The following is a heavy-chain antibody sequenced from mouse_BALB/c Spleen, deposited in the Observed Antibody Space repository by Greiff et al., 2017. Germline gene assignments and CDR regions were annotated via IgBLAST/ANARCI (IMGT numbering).Heavy chain of an antibody. CDR2: IDPETGGT. V-gene: IGHV1-15*01. CDR1: GYTFTDYE. D-gene: IGHD2-2*01. Sequence: VQLQQSGAELVRPGASVTLSCKASGYTFTDYEMHWVKQTPVHGLEWIGAIDPETGGTAYNQKFKGKATLTADKSSSTAYMELRSLTSEDSAVYYCTIEGYDFFAYWGQGTLVTVSA. CDR3: TIEGYDFFAY. J-gene: IGHJ3*01.